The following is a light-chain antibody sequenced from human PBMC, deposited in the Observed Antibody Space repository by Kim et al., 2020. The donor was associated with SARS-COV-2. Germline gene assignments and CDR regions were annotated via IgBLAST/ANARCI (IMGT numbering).Light chain of an antibody. J-gene: IGKJ4*01. CDR3: QQYRDWPLT. CDR1: QTIYNN. CDR2: DAS. Sequence: VSPRDRATLSCGASQTIYNNLAWYQQKLGQAPRVVIYDASTRASGVPVRISGRGSGSEFTLTIDSLQSEDLAVYYCQQYRDWPLTFGGGTKVDIK. V-gene: IGKV3-15*01.